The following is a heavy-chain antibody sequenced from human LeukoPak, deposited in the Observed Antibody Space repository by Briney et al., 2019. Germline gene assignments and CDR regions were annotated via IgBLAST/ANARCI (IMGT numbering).Heavy chain of an antibody. Sequence: ASVKVSCKASGYTFTSYYMHWVRQAPGQGLEWMGWISAYNGNTNYAQKLQGRVTMTTDTSTSTAHMELRSLRSDDTAVYYCASEGEGFDYWGQGTLVTVSS. J-gene: IGHJ4*02. V-gene: IGHV1-18*04. CDR2: ISAYNGNT. CDR3: ASEGEGFDY. D-gene: IGHD1-26*01. CDR1: GYTFTSYY.